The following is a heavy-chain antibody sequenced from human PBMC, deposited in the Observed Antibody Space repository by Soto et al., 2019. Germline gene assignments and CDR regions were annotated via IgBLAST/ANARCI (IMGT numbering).Heavy chain of an antibody. Sequence: QVHLQESGPGLVKPSQTLSLTCTVSGGSISSSAYYWSWIRQPPGKGLEWIGYIYSSANTYYNPSLESPLTISVDTSKNQFSLTLNSLTAADTALYYCARGLSAATVVTCYFDYWGQGTLVIVSS. D-gene: IGHD4-17*01. V-gene: IGHV4-31*01. CDR3: ARGLSAATVVTCYFDY. J-gene: IGHJ4*02. CDR2: IYSSANT. CDR1: GGSISSSAYY.